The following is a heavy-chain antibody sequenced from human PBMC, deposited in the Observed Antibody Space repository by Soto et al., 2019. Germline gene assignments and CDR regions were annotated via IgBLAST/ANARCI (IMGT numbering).Heavy chain of an antibody. V-gene: IGHV1-69*01. CDR1: GGTFSSYA. CDR3: ARVEVVTAINLHWYFDL. CDR2: IIPIFGTA. Sequence: QVQLVQSGAEVKKPGSSVKVSCKASGGTFSSYAISWVRQAPGQGLEWMGGIIPIFGTANYAQKFQGRVTITADESTSTAYMELSSLRSEDMAVYYCARVEVVTAINLHWYFDLWGRGTLVTVSS. J-gene: IGHJ2*01. D-gene: IGHD2-21*02.